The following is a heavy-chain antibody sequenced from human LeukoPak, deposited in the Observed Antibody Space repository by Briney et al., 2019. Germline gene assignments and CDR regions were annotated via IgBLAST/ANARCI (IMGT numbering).Heavy chain of an antibody. CDR2: ISAYNGNT. Sequence: ASVKVSCKASGYTFTSYGISWVRQAPGQGLEWMGWISAYNGNTNYAQKLQGRVTMTRNTSISTAYMELSSLRSEDTAVYYCASSTYYYGSGSYSYYFDYWGQGTLVTVSS. CDR3: ASSTYYYGSGSYSYYFDY. J-gene: IGHJ4*02. D-gene: IGHD3-10*01. V-gene: IGHV1-18*01. CDR1: GYTFTSYG.